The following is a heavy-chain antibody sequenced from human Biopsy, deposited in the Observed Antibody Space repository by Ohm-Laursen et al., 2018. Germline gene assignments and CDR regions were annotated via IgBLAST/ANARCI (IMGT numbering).Heavy chain of an antibody. CDR3: ASFNDYKGSWFDP. V-gene: IGHV4-4*07. J-gene: IGHJ5*02. D-gene: IGHD4-11*01. CDR1: GGSLKNYY. CDR2: VYTSGST. Sequence: TLSLTCTVSGGSLKNYYWSWIRQPAGKGLEWIGRVYTSGSTSYNPSLKSRVTISVDTSKNQFSLKLNSATAADTAVYYCASFNDYKGSWFDPWGQGTLVTVSS.